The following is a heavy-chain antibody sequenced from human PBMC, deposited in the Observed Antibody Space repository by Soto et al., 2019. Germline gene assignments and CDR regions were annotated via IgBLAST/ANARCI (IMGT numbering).Heavy chain of an antibody. CDR2: IYYSGST. D-gene: IGHD3-22*01. CDR3: ARLYDSSGYYYVYAFDI. J-gene: IGHJ3*02. CDR1: GGSISSGGYY. Sequence: SETLSLTCTVSGGSISSGGYYWSWIRQHPGKGLEWIGYIYYSGSTYYNPSLKSRVTISVDTSKNQFSLKLSSVTAADTAVYYCARLYDSSGYYYVYAFDIWGQGTMVT. V-gene: IGHV4-31*03.